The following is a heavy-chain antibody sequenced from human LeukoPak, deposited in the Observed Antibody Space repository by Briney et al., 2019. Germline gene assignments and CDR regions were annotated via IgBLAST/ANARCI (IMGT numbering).Heavy chain of an antibody. CDR1: GGSISSSSYY. Sequence: SETLSLTCTVSGGSISSSSYYWGWIRQPPGKGLEWIGSIYYSGSTYYNPSLKSRVTISADTSKNQFSLKLSSVTAADTAVYYCARQPGYNLIVDYWGQGTLVTVSS. CDR3: ARQPGYNLIVDY. CDR2: IYYSGST. D-gene: IGHD5-24*01. V-gene: IGHV4-39*01. J-gene: IGHJ4*02.